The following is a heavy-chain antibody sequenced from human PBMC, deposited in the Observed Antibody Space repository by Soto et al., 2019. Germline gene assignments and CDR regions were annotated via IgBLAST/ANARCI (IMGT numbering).Heavy chain of an antibody. D-gene: IGHD6-13*01. J-gene: IGHJ3*02. CDR3: AREGARQQLVLGAFDI. CDR1: GGSFSGYY. V-gene: IGHV4-34*01. CDR2: INHSGST. Sequence: ASETLSLTCAVYGGSFSGYYWSWIRQPPGKGLEWIGEINHSGSTNYNPSLKSRVTISVDTSKNQFSLKLSSVTAADTAVYYCAREGARQQLVLGAFDIWGQGTMVTVSS.